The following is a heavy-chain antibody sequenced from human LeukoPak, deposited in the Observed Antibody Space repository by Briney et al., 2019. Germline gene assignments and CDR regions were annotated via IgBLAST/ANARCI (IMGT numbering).Heavy chain of an antibody. Sequence: ASVKVSCKASGYTFTSYDINWVRQATGQGLEWMGWMNPNSGNTGYAQKFQGRVTMTRNTSISTAYMELSSLRSEDTAVYYCARDLGQLLGNTGNYFDYWGQGTLVTVSS. CDR3: ARDLGQLLGNTGNYFDY. D-gene: IGHD7-27*01. CDR2: MNPNSGNT. J-gene: IGHJ4*02. V-gene: IGHV1-8*01. CDR1: GYTFTSYD.